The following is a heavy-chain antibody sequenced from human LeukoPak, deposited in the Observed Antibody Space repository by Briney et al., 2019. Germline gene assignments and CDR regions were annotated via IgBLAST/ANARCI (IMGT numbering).Heavy chain of an antibody. CDR2: ISWNSGSI. CDR1: GFTFDDYA. CDR3: AKGSTSPF. J-gene: IGHJ4*02. V-gene: IGHV3-9*01. D-gene: IGHD2-2*01. Sequence: GGSLRLSCAASGFTFDDYAMHWVRQAPGKGLEWVSGISWNSGSIGYADSVEGRFTISRDNAKNSLYLQMNSLRAEDTALYYCAKGSTSPFWGQGTLVTVSS.